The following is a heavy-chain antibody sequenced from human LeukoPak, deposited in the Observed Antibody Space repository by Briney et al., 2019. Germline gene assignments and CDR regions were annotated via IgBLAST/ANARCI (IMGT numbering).Heavy chain of an antibody. CDR2: INPSGGST. D-gene: IGHD3-22*01. CDR1: GYTFTGYY. J-gene: IGHJ4*02. Sequence: ASVKVSCKASGYTFTGYYMHWVRQAPGQGLEWMGIINPSGGSTSYAQKFQGRVTMTRDTSTSTVYMELSSLRSEDTAVYYCARDNYYDSSGYYVPDYWGQGTLVTVSS. V-gene: IGHV1-46*01. CDR3: ARDNYYDSSGYYVPDY.